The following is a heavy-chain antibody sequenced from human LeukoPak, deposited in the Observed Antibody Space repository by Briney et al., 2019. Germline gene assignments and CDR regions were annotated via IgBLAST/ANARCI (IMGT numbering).Heavy chain of an antibody. CDR2: INHSGST. V-gene: IGHV4-34*01. CDR1: GGSISSYY. CDR3: ASAAGYCSGGSCYSAPNS. D-gene: IGHD2-15*01. J-gene: IGHJ3*01. Sequence: SETLSLTCTVSGGSISSYYWSWIRQPPGKGLEWIGEINHSGSTNYNPSLKSRVTISVDTSKNQFSLKLSSVTAADTAVYYCASAAGYCSGGSCYSAPNSWGQGTMVTVSS.